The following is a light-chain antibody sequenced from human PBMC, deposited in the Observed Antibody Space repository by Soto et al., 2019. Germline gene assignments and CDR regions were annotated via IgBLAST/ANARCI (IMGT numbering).Light chain of an antibody. CDR2: LGS. CDR1: QSLLHSNGYNY. J-gene: IGKJ3*01. V-gene: IGKV2-28*01. CDR3: MQILQTPL. Sequence: DIVMTQSPLSLPVTPGEPASISCRSSQSLLHSNGYNYLDWYLQKPGQSPQLLIYLGSNRASGVPDRFSGSGSGTDFTLKISRVEAEDVGVYYCMQILQTPLLGPGTKVDIK.